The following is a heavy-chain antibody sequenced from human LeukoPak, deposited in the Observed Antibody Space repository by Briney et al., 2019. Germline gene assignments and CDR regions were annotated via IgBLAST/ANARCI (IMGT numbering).Heavy chain of an antibody. Sequence: SETLSLTCRVSGGSISSYYWSWIRRPPGKRLRWIGYVSNSGRTDYNPSLKSRVTISIDTSRNQFSLRLRSVTAADTAVYFCARENDRYGRIDYWGQGTLVTVTS. CDR3: ARENDRYGRIDY. V-gene: IGHV4-59*01. CDR2: VSNSGRT. CDR1: GGSISSYY. D-gene: IGHD5-18*01. J-gene: IGHJ4*02.